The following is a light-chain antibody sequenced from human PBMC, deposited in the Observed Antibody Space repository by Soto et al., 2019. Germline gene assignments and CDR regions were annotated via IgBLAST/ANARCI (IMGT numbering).Light chain of an antibody. CDR3: QQHGSSPIT. J-gene: IGKJ5*01. CDR1: QTISSW. Sequence: DIHMTQSPSTLCGYVRDLVTFTCRASQTISSWLAWYQQKPGKAPKLLIYKASTLKSGVPSRFSGSGSGTEFTLTISSLQPDDFAVYYCQQHGSSPITFGQGTRLEIK. CDR2: KAS. V-gene: IGKV1-5*03.